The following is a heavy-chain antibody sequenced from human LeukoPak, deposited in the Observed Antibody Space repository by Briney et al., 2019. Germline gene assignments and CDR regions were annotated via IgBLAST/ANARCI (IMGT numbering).Heavy chain of an antibody. Sequence: GGSLRLSCAASGFTFSDSYMSWIRLSPGKGLEWISYISSSGETIYYADSMKGRFTISRDNAKNSLYLHINSLSAEDTAVYYCARNLPVRNDGWPLFDYWGQGTLVTVSS. D-gene: IGHD1-1*01. CDR3: ARNLPVRNDGWPLFDY. J-gene: IGHJ4*02. CDR1: GFTFSDSY. CDR2: ISSSGETI. V-gene: IGHV3-11*01.